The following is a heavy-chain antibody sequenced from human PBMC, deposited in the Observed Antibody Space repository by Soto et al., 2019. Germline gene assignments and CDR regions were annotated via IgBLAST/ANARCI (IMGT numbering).Heavy chain of an antibody. V-gene: IGHV4-30-2*01. Sequence: QLQLQESGSGLLKPSQTLSLTCTVSGGSISRGGYSWNWIRQPLGKGLEWIGYIYHSGSTNYNPSLKSRVTISVDRSKNQFSLKLSPVTAADTAVYYCARGGIGYSYGFSVQCFDSWGQGTLVAVSS. CDR1: GGSISRGGYS. CDR3: ARGGIGYSYGFSVQCFDS. CDR2: IYHSGST. J-gene: IGHJ4*02. D-gene: IGHD5-18*01.